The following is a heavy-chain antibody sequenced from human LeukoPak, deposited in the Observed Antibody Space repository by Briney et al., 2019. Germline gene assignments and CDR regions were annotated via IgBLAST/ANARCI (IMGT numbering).Heavy chain of an antibody. CDR1: GFTFSSYG. CDR3: ARDGGVGAQNWFDP. V-gene: IGHV3-33*01. CDR2: IWYDGSNR. D-gene: IGHD1-26*01. J-gene: IGHJ5*02. Sequence: QSGGSLRLSCAASGFTFSSYGMHWVRQAPGKGLEWVAVIWYDGSNRYYADSVKGRFTISRDNSKNTLYLQMNSLRVEDTAVFYCARDGGVGAQNWFDPWGQGTLVTVSS.